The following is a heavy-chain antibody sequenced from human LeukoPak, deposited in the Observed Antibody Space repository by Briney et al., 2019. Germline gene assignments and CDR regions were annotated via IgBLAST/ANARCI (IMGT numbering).Heavy chain of an antibody. J-gene: IGHJ3*02. CDR1: GFTFSSYW. Sequence: PGGSLRLSCAASGFTFSSYWMSWVRQAPGKGLEWVANMNQDGSEKYYVDSVKGRFTISRDNAKNSLYLQMNNLRAEDTAVYYCARDQGGKGIDIWGQGTMVTVSS. CDR3: ARDQGGKGIDI. D-gene: IGHD1-1*01. CDR2: MNQDGSEK. V-gene: IGHV3-7*01.